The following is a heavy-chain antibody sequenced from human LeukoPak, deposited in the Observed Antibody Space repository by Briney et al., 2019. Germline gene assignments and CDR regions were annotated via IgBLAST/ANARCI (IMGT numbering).Heavy chain of an antibody. CDR2: INPNSGGT. J-gene: IGHJ4*02. Sequence: ASVKVSCKASGYTFTGYYMHWVRQAPGQGLEWMGWINPNSGGTNYAQKFQGRVTMTRDTSISTAYMELSRLRSDDTAVYYCARAPRYDYYDSSLRIDYWGQGTLVTVSS. CDR3: ARAPRYDYYDSSLRIDY. V-gene: IGHV1-2*02. D-gene: IGHD3-22*01. CDR1: GYTFTGYY.